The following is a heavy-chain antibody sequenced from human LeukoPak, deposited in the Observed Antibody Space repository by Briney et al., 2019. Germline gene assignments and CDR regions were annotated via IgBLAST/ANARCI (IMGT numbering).Heavy chain of an antibody. V-gene: IGHV3-20*04. CDR3: ARDGRSEWSPFRAFDI. D-gene: IGHD3-3*01. J-gene: IGHJ3*02. CDR1: GFTFDDYG. CDR2: INWNGGST. Sequence: GGSLRLSCAASGFTFDDYGMSWVRQAPGKGLEWVSGINWNGGSTGYADSVKGRFTISRDNAKNSLYLQMSSLRAEDTALYYCARDGRSEWSPFRAFDIWGQGTLVTVSS.